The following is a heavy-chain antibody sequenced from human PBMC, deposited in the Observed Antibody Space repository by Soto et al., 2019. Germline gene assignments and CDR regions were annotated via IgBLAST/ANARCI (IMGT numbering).Heavy chain of an antibody. CDR1: GFTFSSYG. Sequence: GSLRLSCAASGFTFSSYGMHWVRQAPGKGLEWVAVISYDGSNKYYADSVKGRFTISRDNSKNTLYLQMNSLRAEDTAVYYCAKDAAHYYDSSGYFGVLNWFDPWGQGTLVTVSS. CDR3: AKDAAHYYDSSGYFGVLNWFDP. J-gene: IGHJ5*02. D-gene: IGHD3-22*01. CDR2: ISYDGSNK. V-gene: IGHV3-30*18.